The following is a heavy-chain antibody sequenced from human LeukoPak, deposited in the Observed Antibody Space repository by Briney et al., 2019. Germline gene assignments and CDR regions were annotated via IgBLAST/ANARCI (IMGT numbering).Heavy chain of an antibody. D-gene: IGHD6-13*01. CDR1: GGSISSYY. J-gene: IGHJ4*02. Sequence: SETLSLTCTVSGGSISSYYWGWIRQPPGKGLGGMGYIYYSGSTNYNPSLKSRVTISVDTSKNQFSLKLSSVTAADTAVYYCARGISSSWSLSYYFDYWGQGTLVTVSS. CDR3: ARGISSSWSLSYYFDY. V-gene: IGHV4-59*08. CDR2: IYYSGST.